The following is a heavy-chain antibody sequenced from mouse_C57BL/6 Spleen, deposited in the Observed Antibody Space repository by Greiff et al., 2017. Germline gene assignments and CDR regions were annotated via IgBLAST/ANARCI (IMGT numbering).Heavy chain of an antibody. Sequence: VQLQQPGAELVKPGASVKMSCKASGYTFTSYWITWVKQRPGQGLEWIGDIYPGSGSTNYNVKFKGKATLTVDTSSSTAYMQLSSLTSADSAVYYCAIEGYYGSSFLYYWGQGTTRAVS. V-gene: IGHV1-55*01. CDR3: AIEGYYGSSFLYY. D-gene: IGHD1-1*01. J-gene: IGHJ2*01. CDR1: GYTFTSYW. CDR2: IYPGSGST.